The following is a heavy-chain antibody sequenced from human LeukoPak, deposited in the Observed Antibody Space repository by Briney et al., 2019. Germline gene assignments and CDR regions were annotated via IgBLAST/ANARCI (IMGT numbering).Heavy chain of an antibody. CDR2: IYTSGST. CDR3: ARDRDCSGGSCSRANYGMDV. Sequence: SETLSLTCTVSGGXISSYYCSWIRQPAGKGLEWIGRIYTSGSTNYNPSLKSRVTMSVDTSKNQFSLKLSSVTAADTAVYYCARDRDCSGGSCSRANYGMDVWGQGTTVTVSS. CDR1: GGXISSYY. J-gene: IGHJ6*02. V-gene: IGHV4-4*07. D-gene: IGHD2-15*01.